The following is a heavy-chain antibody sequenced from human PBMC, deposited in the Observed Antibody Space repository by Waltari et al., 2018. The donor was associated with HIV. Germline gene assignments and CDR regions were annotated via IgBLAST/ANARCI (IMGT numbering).Heavy chain of an antibody. D-gene: IGHD1-26*01. V-gene: IGHV3-33*01. CDR1: GFTLSNYG. J-gene: IGHJ4*02. CDR2: IWYDGSNK. Sequence: QVQLVESGGGVVQPGRSLRLSCAASGFTLSNYGMHWVRQAPGKGLEWAAVIWYDGSNKYYADSVKGRFTISRDNSKNTLYLQMNSLRAEDTAVYYCARAYYGSPSYYFDYWGQGTLVTVSS. CDR3: ARAYYGSPSYYFDY.